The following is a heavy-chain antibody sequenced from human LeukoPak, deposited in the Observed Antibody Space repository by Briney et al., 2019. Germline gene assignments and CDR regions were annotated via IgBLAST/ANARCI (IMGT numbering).Heavy chain of an antibody. CDR1: GFTFSSYA. Sequence: GGSLRLSCAASGFTFSSYAMHWVRQAPGKGLEWVAVISYDGSNKYYADSVKGRFTISRDNSKNTLYLQMNSLRAEDTAVYYCARDQYYDILTGHPSDYWGQGTLVTVSS. CDR3: ARDQYYDILTGHPSDY. J-gene: IGHJ4*02. D-gene: IGHD3-9*01. CDR2: ISYDGSNK. V-gene: IGHV3-30-3*01.